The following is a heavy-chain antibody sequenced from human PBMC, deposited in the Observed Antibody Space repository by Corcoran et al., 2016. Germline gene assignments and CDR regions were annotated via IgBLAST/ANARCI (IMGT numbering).Heavy chain of an antibody. Sequence: QVQLQESGPGLVKPSETLSLTCTVSGGSISSYYWSWIRQPPGKGLEWIGYIYYSGSTNYNPSLKSRVTLSVDTSKNQFSLKLSSVTAAETAGYYGARGRGATTRSLDYWGQGTLVTVSS. D-gene: IGHD1-1*01. CDR2: IYYSGST. CDR3: ARGRGATTRSLDY. V-gene: IGHV4-59*01. J-gene: IGHJ4*02. CDR1: GGSISSYY.